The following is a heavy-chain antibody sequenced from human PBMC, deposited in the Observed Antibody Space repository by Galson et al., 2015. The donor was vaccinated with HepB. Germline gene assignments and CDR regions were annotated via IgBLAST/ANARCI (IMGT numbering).Heavy chain of an antibody. Sequence: SVKVSCKASGGTFSSYAISWVRQAPGQGLEWMGGIIPIFGTANYAQKFQGRVTITADKSTSTAYMELSSLRSEDTAVYYCARGGGGQWELPGFVSDAFDIWGQGTMVTVSS. CDR2: IIPIFGTA. CDR3: ARGGGGQWELPGFVSDAFDI. J-gene: IGHJ3*02. D-gene: IGHD1-26*01. V-gene: IGHV1-69*06. CDR1: GGTFSSYA.